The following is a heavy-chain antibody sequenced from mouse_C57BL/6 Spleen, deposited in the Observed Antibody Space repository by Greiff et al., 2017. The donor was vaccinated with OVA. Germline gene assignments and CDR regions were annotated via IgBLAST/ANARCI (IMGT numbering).Heavy chain of an antibody. CDR1: GYTFTSYG. D-gene: IGHD2-5*01. J-gene: IGHJ4*01. CDR2: IYPRSGNT. Sequence: LQESGAELARPGASVKLSCKASGYTFTSYGISWVKQRTGQGLEWIGEIYPRSGNTYYNEKFKGKATLTADKSSSTAYMELRSLTSEDSAVYFCAAYYSNYDDYAMDYWGQGTSVTVSS. CDR3: AAYYSNYDDYAMDY. V-gene: IGHV1-81*01.